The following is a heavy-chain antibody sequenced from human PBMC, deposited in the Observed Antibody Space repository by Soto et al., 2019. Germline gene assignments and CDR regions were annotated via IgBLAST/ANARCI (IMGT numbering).Heavy chain of an antibody. Sequence: QVQLVQSGAEVKKPGASVKVSCKASGYTFTSYDINWVRQATGQGLEWMGWMNPNSGNTGYAQKYQGRGTITRTTPIRTAYMQLISLRSEDTPVYYCARERVRRGFVDWGQGTLVTVSS. CDR1: GYTFTSYD. J-gene: IGHJ4*02. CDR2: MNPNSGNT. D-gene: IGHD1-1*01. CDR3: ARERVRRGFVD. V-gene: IGHV1-8*01.